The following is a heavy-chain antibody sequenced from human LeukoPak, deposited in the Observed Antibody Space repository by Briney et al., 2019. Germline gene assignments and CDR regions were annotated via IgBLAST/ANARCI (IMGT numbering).Heavy chain of an antibody. CDR2: MNPNSGNT. J-gene: IGHJ5*02. D-gene: IGHD6-6*01. V-gene: IGHV1-8*01. CDR1: GYTFTSYD. Sequence: ASVKASCKASGYTFTSYDINWVRQATGQGLEWMGWMNPNSGNTGYAQKFQGRVTMTRNTSISTAYMELSSLRSEDTAVYYCARGIAARPGWFDPWGQGTLVTVSS. CDR3: ARGIAARPGWFDP.